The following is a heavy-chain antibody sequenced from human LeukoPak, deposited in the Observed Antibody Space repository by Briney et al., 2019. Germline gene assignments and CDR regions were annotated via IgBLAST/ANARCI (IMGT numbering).Heavy chain of an antibody. CDR3: ARGQRNPKGNFDY. V-gene: IGHV1-2*02. CDR2: INPNSGGT. CDR1: GGTFSSYA. D-gene: IGHD6-25*01. Sequence: ASVKVSCKASGGTFSSYAISWVRQAPGQGLEWMGWINPNSGGTNYAQKFQGRVTMTRDTSISTAYMELSRLRSDDTAVYYCARGQRNPKGNFDYWGQGTLVTVSS. J-gene: IGHJ4*02.